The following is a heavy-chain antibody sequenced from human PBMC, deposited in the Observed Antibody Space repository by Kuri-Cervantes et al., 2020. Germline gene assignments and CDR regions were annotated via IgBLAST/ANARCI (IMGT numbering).Heavy chain of an antibody. J-gene: IGHJ6*02. CDR3: AGSRHGSGSYYRRRMDV. CDR1: GGTFSSYA. V-gene: IGHV1-69*13. D-gene: IGHD3-10*01. Sequence: SVNVSCKASGGTFSSYAISWARQAPGQGLEWMGGIIPIFGTANYAQKFQGRVTITADESTSTAYMELSSLRSEDTAVYYCAGSRHGSGSYYRRRMDVWGQGTTVTVSS. CDR2: IIPIFGTA.